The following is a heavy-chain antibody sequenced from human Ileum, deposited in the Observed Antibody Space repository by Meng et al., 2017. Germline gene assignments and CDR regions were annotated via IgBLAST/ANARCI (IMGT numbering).Heavy chain of an antibody. J-gene: IGHJ4*02. Sequence: QVQLQHSGPGLVKPSQTLSPTWAIPGDSVSSNSAAWNWIRQSPSIGLEWLGRTYYRSKWYNDYAVSVKSRITINPDTSKNQFSLQLNSVTPEDTAVYYCAKDGTSGSYLGLYYWGQGTLVTVSS. CDR2: TYYRSKWYN. D-gene: IGHD1-26*01. CDR1: GDSVSSNSAA. CDR3: AKDGTSGSYLGLYY. V-gene: IGHV6-1*01.